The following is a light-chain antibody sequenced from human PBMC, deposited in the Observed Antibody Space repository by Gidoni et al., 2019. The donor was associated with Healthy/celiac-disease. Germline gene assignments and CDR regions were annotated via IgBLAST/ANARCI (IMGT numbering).Light chain of an antibody. CDR3: QQYGSSPT. V-gene: IGKV3-20*01. CDR2: GAS. J-gene: IGKJ4*01. Sequence: EIVLTQSPGTLSLSPGERATPSCKASQSVSSSYLAWYQQKPGQAPRLLIYGASSRATGIPDRFSGSGSGTDFTRTISRLEPEDFAVYYCQQYGSSPTFGGGTKVEIK. CDR1: QSVSSSY.